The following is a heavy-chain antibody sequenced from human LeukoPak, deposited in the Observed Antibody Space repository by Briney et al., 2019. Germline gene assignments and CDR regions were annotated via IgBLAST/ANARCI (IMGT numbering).Heavy chain of an antibody. D-gene: IGHD2-2*01. J-gene: IGHJ4*02. V-gene: IGHV4-38-2*01. CDR2: IYHSGST. CDR1: GYSISSGYY. Sequence: SETLSLTCAVSGYSISSGYYWGWIRQPPGKGLEWIGSIYHSGSTYYNPSLKSRVTISVDTSKNQFSLKLSSVTAADTAVYYCARHVVIVPAANFDYWGQGTLVTVSS. CDR3: ARHVVIVPAANFDY.